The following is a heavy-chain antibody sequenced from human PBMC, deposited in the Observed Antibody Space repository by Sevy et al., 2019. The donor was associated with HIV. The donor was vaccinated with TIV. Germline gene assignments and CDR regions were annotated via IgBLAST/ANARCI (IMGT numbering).Heavy chain of an antibody. CDR3: VKEGGGGGGDH. CDR1: GFSFSSYG. V-gene: IGHV3-30*02. Sequence: GGSLRLSCAASGFSFSSYGMHWVRQAPGKGLEWMSYIQYDGSNKDYADSVKGRFTISRDNSKNTLYLQMNSLRVEDTAVFYCVKEGGGGGGDHWGQGTLVTDSS. J-gene: IGHJ4*02. CDR2: IQYDGSNK. D-gene: IGHD3-16*01.